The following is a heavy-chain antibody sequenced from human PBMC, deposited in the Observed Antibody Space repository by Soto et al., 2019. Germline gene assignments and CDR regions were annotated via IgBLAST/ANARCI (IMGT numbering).Heavy chain of an antibody. J-gene: IGHJ6*03. CDR3: ARASSGSPYYYYYYMDV. D-gene: IGHD3-10*01. CDR2: IKQDGSEK. V-gene: IGHV3-7*01. Sequence: GESLKISCAASGFTFSSYWMSWVRQAPGKGLEWVANIKQDGSEKYYVDSVKGRFTISRDNAKNSLYLQMNSLRAEDTAVYYCARASSGSPYYYYYYMDVWGKGTTVTVSS. CDR1: GFTFSSYW.